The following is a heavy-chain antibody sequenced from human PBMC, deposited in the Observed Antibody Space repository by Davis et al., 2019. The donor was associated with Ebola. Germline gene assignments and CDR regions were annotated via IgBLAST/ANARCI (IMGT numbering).Heavy chain of an antibody. J-gene: IGHJ4*02. CDR3: SRLRRAEAENY. D-gene: IGHD1-14*01. Sequence: GGSLRLSCAASGSSFSSYWLSWVRQAPGKGLEWVANINQDGSDQQYVGSVKGRFTVSRDNAKNSLYLQLNSLRAEDTAMYYCSRLRRAEAENYWGQGTLVTVSS. V-gene: IGHV3-7*03. CDR2: INQDGSDQ. CDR1: GSSFSSYW.